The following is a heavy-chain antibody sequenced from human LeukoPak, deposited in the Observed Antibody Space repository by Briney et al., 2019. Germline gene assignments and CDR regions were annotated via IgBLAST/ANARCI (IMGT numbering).Heavy chain of an antibody. Sequence: GGSLRLSCSASGFTFSSYAMHWVRQAPGKGLEYVSAISSNGGSTYYADSVKGRFTISRDNSKNTLYLQMSSLRAEDTAEYYCVKAPGYSYGAPYFDYWGQGTLVTVSS. CDR3: VKAPGYSYGAPYFDY. V-gene: IGHV3-64D*06. CDR1: GFTFSSYA. D-gene: IGHD5-18*01. CDR2: ISSNGGST. J-gene: IGHJ4*02.